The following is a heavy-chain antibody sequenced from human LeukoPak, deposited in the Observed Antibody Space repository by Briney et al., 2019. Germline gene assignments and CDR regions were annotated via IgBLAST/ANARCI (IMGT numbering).Heavy chain of an antibody. CDR2: IYYSGST. CDR3: ARLLRSSGYYFDY. J-gene: IGHJ4*02. CDR1: GGSISSSSYY. D-gene: IGHD6-19*01. Sequence: SETLSLTCTVSGGSISSSSYYWGWIRQPPGKGLEWIGSIYYSGSTYYNPSLKSRVAISVDTSKNQFSLKLSSATAADTAVYYCARLLRSSGYYFDYWGQGTLVTVSS. V-gene: IGHV4-39*01.